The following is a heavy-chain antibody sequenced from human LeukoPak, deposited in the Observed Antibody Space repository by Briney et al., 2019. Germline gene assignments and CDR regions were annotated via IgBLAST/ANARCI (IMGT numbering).Heavy chain of an antibody. J-gene: IGHJ4*02. Sequence: RGSLRLSCAASGFTFSSYAMHWVRQAPGKGLEWVAVISYDGSNKYYADSVKGRFTISRDNSKNTLYLQMNSLRAEDTAVYYCARAGYSSSWYGYYFDYWGQGTLVTVSS. V-gene: IGHV3-30-3*01. D-gene: IGHD6-13*01. CDR1: GFTFSSYA. CDR3: ARAGYSSSWYGYYFDY. CDR2: ISYDGSNK.